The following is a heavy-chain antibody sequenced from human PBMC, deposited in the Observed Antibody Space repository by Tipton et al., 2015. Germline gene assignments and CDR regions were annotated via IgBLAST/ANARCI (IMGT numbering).Heavy chain of an antibody. D-gene: IGHD6-6*01. CDR1: GGPFNNYV. V-gene: IGHV1-69*01. CDR2: ILPLWHTP. CDR3: ARDRLPARLTGFYYGMDV. Sequence: QVQLVQSGAEVKKPGSSVKVSCQGSGGPFNNYVINWVRQAPGQGLVWLGGILPLWHTPKYAPKFQGRVSISADESTSTVYMELSSLTSEDTAIHYCARDRLPARLTGFYYGMDVWGQGTTVTVSS. J-gene: IGHJ6*02.